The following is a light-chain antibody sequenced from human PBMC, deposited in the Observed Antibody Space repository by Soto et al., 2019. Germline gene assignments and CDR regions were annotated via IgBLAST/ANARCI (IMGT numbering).Light chain of an antibody. CDR1: QSVSSN. CDR2: GAS. CDR3: QQYNNWPRT. V-gene: IGKV3-15*01. Sequence: EIVMTQSLATLSVSQGERATLSCRASQSVSSNLAWYQQKPGPAPRLLIYGASTRATGIPARFSGSGSGTEFTLTISSLQSEDFAVYYCQQYNNWPRTFGQGTKVYI. J-gene: IGKJ1*01.